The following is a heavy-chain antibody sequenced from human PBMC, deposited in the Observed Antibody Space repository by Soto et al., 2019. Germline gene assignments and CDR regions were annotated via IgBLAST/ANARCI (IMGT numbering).Heavy chain of an antibody. J-gene: IGHJ5*02. D-gene: IGHD6-19*01. CDR3: TPRIQWTNWFDP. Sequence: EVQLVESGGGLVKPGGSLRLSCAASGFTFTNAWMNWVRQAPGKGLEWVGRIKSNPDGGTTDYAAPVKGRFTISRDDSKNTLYLQMNSLKTEDTAVYYCTPRIQWTNWFDPWGQGTLVTVSS. CDR1: GFTFTNAW. CDR2: IKSNPDGGTT. V-gene: IGHV3-15*07.